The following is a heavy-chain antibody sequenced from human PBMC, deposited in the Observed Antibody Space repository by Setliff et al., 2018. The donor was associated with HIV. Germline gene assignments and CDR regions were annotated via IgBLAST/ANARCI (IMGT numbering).Heavy chain of an antibody. V-gene: IGHV3-33*08. Sequence: PGGSLRLSCAVSGFTFSSYAMHWVRQAPGKGLEWVAVIWYDGSNKYYADSVKGRFTISRDNAKNSLYLQMNSLRAEDTAVYYCARDGSYISRGYWGQGTLVTVSS. J-gene: IGHJ4*02. CDR2: IWYDGSNK. CDR3: ARDGSYISRGY. D-gene: IGHD5-18*01. CDR1: GFTFSSYA.